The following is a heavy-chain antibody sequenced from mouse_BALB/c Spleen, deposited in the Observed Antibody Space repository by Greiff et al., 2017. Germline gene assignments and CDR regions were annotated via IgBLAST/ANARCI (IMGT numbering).Heavy chain of an antibody. V-gene: IGHV5-6-4*01. D-gene: IGHD1-1*01. CDR1: GFTFSSYT. CDR3: TRDYYGSSYDY. CDR2: ISSGGSYT. Sequence: VQVVESGGGLVKPGGSLKLSCAASGFTFSSYTMSWVRQTPEKRLEWVATISSGGSYTYYPDSVKGRFTISRDNAKNTLYLQMSSLKSEDTAMYYCTRDYYGSSYDYWGQGTTLTVSS. J-gene: IGHJ2*01.